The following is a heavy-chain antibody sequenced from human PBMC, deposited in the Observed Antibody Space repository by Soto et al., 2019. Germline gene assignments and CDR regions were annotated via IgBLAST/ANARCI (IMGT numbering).Heavy chain of an antibody. CDR1: GGSIINGDYY. Sequence: SETLSLTCTVSGGSIINGDYYWTWIRQPPGKGLEWIGYIYYSGNTYYNPSLKSRVMISVDTSKNQFSLNLSSVTAADTAVYYCASGYYDILTGHDTKYYFDYWGQGALVTVSS. J-gene: IGHJ4*02. CDR3: ASGYYDILTGHDTKYYFDY. V-gene: IGHV4-30-4*01. CDR2: IYYSGNT. D-gene: IGHD3-9*01.